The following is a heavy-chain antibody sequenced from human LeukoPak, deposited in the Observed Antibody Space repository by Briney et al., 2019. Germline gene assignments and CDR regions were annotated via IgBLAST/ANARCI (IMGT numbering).Heavy chain of an antibody. D-gene: IGHD6-13*01. V-gene: IGHV1-46*01. CDR2: INPSGGST. Sequence: ASVKVSCKASGYTFTSYYMHWVRQAPGQGLEWMGIINPSGGSTSYAQKFQGGVTMTRDMSTSTVYMELSSLRSEDTAVYYCARDTAAAGTDYRGQGTLVTVSS. J-gene: IGHJ4*02. CDR3: ARDTAAAGTDY. CDR1: GYTFTSYY.